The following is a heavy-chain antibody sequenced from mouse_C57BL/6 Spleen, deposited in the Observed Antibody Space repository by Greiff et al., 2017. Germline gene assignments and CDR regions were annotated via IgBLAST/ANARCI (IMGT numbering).Heavy chain of an antibody. V-gene: IGHV5-9-1*02. J-gene: IGHJ2*01. CDR2: LSSGGDYI. CDR1: GFTFSSDA. CDR3: TRGPVITTPYFDY. Sequence: DVHLVESGEGLVKPGGSLKLSCAASGFTFSSDAMSWVRQTPEKRLVWVAYLSSGGDYIYYADTVKGRFTISRDNARNTLYLQMGSLKSEDTAMYYCTRGPVITTPYFDYWGQGTTLTVSS. D-gene: IGHD1-1*01.